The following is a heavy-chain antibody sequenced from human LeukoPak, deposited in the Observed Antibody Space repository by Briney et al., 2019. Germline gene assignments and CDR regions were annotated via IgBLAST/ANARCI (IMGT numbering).Heavy chain of an antibody. CDR2: INRDGSST. J-gene: IGHJ6*03. CDR1: GVIFSNYW. Sequence: GGSLRLSCAASGVIFSNYWMHWVRQTPGKGLVWVSRINRDGSSTSYADSVKGRFTISRDNAKNTLYLQMNSLRAEDTAVYYCARDPYSGSYGHLYYYYMDVWGKGTTVTISS. V-gene: IGHV3-74*01. CDR3: ARDPYSGSYGHLYYYYMDV. D-gene: IGHD1-26*01.